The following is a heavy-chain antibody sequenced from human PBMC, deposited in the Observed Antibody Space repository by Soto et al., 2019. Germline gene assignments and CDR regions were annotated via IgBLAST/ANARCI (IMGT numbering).Heavy chain of an antibody. CDR1: GYTFTSYG. V-gene: IGHV1-69*13. Sequence: ASVKVSCKASGYTFTSYGISWVRQAPGQGLEWMGGIIPIFGTANYAQKFQGRVTITADESTSTAYMELSSLRSEDTAVYYCARDSSSWYGARAFDIWGQGTMVTVSS. CDR3: ARDSSSWYGARAFDI. J-gene: IGHJ3*02. CDR2: IIPIFGTA. D-gene: IGHD6-13*01.